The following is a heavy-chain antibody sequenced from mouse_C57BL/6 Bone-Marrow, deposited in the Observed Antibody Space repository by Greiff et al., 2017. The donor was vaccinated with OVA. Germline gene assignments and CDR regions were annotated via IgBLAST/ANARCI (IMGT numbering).Heavy chain of an antibody. J-gene: IGHJ1*03. CDR3: ARDDGYSWYFDV. D-gene: IGHD2-3*01. CDR1: GYTFTNYW. Sequence: VKVVESGAELVRPGTSVKMSCKASGYTFTNYWIGWAKQRPGHGLEWIGDIYPGGGYTNYNEKFKGKATLTADKSSSTAYMQFSSLTSEDSAIYYCARDDGYSWYFDVWGTGTTVTVSS. CDR2: IYPGGGYT. V-gene: IGHV1-63*01.